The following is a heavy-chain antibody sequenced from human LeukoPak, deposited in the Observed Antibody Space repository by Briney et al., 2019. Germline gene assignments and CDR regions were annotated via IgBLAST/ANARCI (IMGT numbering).Heavy chain of an antibody. Sequence: GGSLRLSCAASGFTFSSYGMHWVRQAPGKGLEWVAFIRYDGSNKYYADSVKGRFTISRDNSKNTLYLQMNSLRAEDTAVYYCAKDSNYYGSGSYFPHWGQGTLVTVSS. V-gene: IGHV3-30*02. CDR1: GFTFSSYG. J-gene: IGHJ4*02. D-gene: IGHD3-10*01. CDR3: AKDSNYYGSGSYFPH. CDR2: IRYDGSNK.